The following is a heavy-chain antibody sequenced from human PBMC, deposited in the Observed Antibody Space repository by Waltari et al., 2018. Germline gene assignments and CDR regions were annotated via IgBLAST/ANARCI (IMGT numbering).Heavy chain of an antibody. Sequence: QVQLQESGPGLVKPSQTLSLTCTVSVGSISSGSYYWRWIRQPAGKGLEWIGRIYTSGSTNYNPSLKSRVTISVDTSKNQFSLKLSSVTAADTAVYYCARVVGPGIAAAGTSENYFDYWGQGTLVTVSS. CDR1: VGSISSGSYY. CDR2: IYTSGST. V-gene: IGHV4-61*02. D-gene: IGHD6-13*01. J-gene: IGHJ4*02. CDR3: ARVVGPGIAAAGTSENYFDY.